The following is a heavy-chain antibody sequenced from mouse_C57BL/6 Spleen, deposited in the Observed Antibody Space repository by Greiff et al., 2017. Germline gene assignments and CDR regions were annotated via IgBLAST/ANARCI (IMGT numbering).Heavy chain of an antibody. CDR3: ARDSYYYGSSPYYYAMDY. V-gene: IGHV5-4*01. D-gene: IGHD1-1*01. CDR1: GFTFSSYA. Sequence: EVKLVESGGGLVKPGGSLKLSCAASGFTFSSYAMSWVRQTPEKRLEWVATISDGGSYTYYPDNVKGRFTISRDNAKNNLYLQMSHLKSEDTAMYYCARDSYYYGSSPYYYAMDYWGQGTSVTVSS. J-gene: IGHJ4*01. CDR2: ISDGGSYT.